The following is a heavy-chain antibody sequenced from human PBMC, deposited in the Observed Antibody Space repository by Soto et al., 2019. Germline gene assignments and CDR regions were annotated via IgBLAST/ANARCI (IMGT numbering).Heavy chain of an antibody. Sequence: EVQLLESGGGLVQPGGSLRLSCAASGFTFSSHGMSWVRQAPGKGLEWVSSISGSGGSTYYADSVKGRFTISRDNSKNTLYLQMNSLRVEDTAVYNCAKAAYYYGSGSYFPFDYWGQGTLVTVSS. CDR2: ISGSGGST. J-gene: IGHJ4*02. D-gene: IGHD3-10*01. CDR3: AKAAYYYGSGSYFPFDY. V-gene: IGHV3-23*01. CDR1: GFTFSSHG.